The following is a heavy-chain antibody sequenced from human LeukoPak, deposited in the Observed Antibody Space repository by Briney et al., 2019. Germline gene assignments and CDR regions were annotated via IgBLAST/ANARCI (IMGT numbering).Heavy chain of an antibody. CDR3: AKEGVAAAGKGDFDY. V-gene: IGHV3-30*18. CDR2: ISYDGSNK. CDR1: GFTFSSYG. J-gene: IGHJ4*02. D-gene: IGHD6-13*01. Sequence: GGSLRLSCAASGFTFSSYGMHWVRQAPGKGLEWVAVISYDGSNKYYAGSVKGRFTISRDNPKNTLYLQMNSLRAEDTAVYYCAKEGVAAAGKGDFDYWGQGTLVTVSS.